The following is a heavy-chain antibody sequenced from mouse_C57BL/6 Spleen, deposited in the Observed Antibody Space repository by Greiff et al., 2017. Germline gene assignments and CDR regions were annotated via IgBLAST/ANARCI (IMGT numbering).Heavy chain of an antibody. Sequence: VQLQQPGAELVKPGASVKLSCKASGYTFTSYWMQWVKQRPGQGLEWIGEIDPSDSYTNCNQKFKGKATLTVDTSSSTAYMQLSSLTSEDSAVYYCARSLYYGSRKGAMDYWGQGTSVTVSS. J-gene: IGHJ4*01. CDR3: ARSLYYGSRKGAMDY. CDR2: IDPSDSYT. V-gene: IGHV1-50*01. D-gene: IGHD1-1*01. CDR1: GYTFTSYW.